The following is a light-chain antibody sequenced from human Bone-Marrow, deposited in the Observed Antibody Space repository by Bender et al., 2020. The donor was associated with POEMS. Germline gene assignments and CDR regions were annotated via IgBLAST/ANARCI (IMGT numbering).Light chain of an antibody. CDR1: SSDIGDYNL. CDR2: EGS. Sequence: QSALTQPASVSGSPGQSITISCTGSSSDIGDYNLVSWYQHHPGKAPELIIYEGSKRPSGISNRFSGSTSGNTASLTISGLQSEDEADYHCCSYAGGTTWVFGGGTKLTVL. J-gene: IGLJ3*02. CDR3: CSYAGGTTWV. V-gene: IGLV2-23*01.